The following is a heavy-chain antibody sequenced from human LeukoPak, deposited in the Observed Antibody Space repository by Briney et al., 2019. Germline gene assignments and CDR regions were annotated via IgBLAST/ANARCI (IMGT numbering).Heavy chain of an antibody. J-gene: IGHJ6*03. CDR3: AGHYGSGRYHYYYMDV. CDR1: RLIFSSYW. D-gene: IGHD3-10*01. CDR2: INSDGSST. V-gene: IGHV3-74*01. Sequence: GGSLRLSCAASRLIFSSYWMRWVRQAPGKGLVWVSRINSDGSSTIYADSVKGRFTISRDYAKNTVYLQMNSLRVDDTAVYYCAGHYGSGRYHYYYMDVWGRGTTVTVSS.